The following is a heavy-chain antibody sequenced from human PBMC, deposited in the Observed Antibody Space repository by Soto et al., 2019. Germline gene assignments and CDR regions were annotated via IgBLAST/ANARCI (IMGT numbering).Heavy chain of an antibody. D-gene: IGHD4-17*01. J-gene: IGHJ3*02. CDR3: AKSKEDLEILNTTVTTFWGPFHI. CDR2: ITCNSGSR. Sequence: EVQLVESGGGLVQPGRSLRLSCAASGFTFDDYAMHWVRQAPGKGPEWVSGITCNSGSRGYAESVKGRFTISRDNAKKSLYLQMNSLRTEYTALYYCAKSKEDLEILNTTVTTFWGPFHIWGQGTMVTVSS. V-gene: IGHV3-9*01. CDR1: GFTFDDYA.